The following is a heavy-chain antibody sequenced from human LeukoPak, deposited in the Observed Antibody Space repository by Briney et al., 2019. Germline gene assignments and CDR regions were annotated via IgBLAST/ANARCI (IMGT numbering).Heavy chain of an antibody. D-gene: IGHD3-3*01. CDR1: GGSISSGSYY. Sequence: SETLSLTCTVSGGSISSGSYYWSWIRQPAGKGLEWIGRIYTSGSTNYNPSLKSRVTISVDTSKNQFSLKLSSVTAADTAVYYCARDLRSGYYTYYYYYMDVWGKGTTVTVSS. CDR3: ARDLRSGYYTYYYYYMDV. V-gene: IGHV4-61*02. CDR2: IYTSGST. J-gene: IGHJ6*03.